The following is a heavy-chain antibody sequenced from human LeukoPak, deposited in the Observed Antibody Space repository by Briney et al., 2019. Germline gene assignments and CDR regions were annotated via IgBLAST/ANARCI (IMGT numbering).Heavy chain of an antibody. CDR3: ARNYYGSGIYYNPGGY. CDR1: GYTFTGYF. CDR2: INPNSGGT. J-gene: IGHJ4*02. D-gene: IGHD3-10*01. Sequence: ASVKVSCKSSGYTFTGYFMHWVRQPPGLGLEWMGWINPNSGGTNYAQKFQGRVTMTRDTSISTVYMELTLLRFDDTAVYYCARNYYGSGIYYNPGGYWGQGILVTVSS. V-gene: IGHV1-2*02.